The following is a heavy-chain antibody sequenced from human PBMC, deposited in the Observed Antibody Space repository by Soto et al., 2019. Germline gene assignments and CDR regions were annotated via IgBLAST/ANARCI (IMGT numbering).Heavy chain of an antibody. CDR1: GGSFSGYY. V-gene: IGHV4-34*01. D-gene: IGHD2-2*01. J-gene: IGHJ6*03. CDR3: ASHSSTSYYMDV. CDR2: INHSGST. Sequence: SETLSLTCAVYGGSFSGYYWSWIRQPPGKGLEWIGEINHSGSTNYNPSLKSRVTISVDTSKNQFSLKLSSVTAADTAVYYCASHSSTSYYMDVWGKGTTVTVSS.